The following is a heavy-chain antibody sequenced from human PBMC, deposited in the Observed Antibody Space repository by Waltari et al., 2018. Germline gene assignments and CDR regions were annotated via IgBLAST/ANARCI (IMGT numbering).Heavy chain of an antibody. Sequence: QVQLVQSGAEVKKPGSSVKVSCKASGGTFSSYAISWVRQAPGQGLEWMGRISPIFGTANYAQKFQGRVTITADKSTSTAYMELSSLRSEDTAVYYCARDPVDRWLSDVEGLDYWGQGTLVTVSS. J-gene: IGHJ4*02. D-gene: IGHD3-3*01. CDR3: ARDPVDRWLSDVEGLDY. CDR2: ISPIFGTA. CDR1: GGTFSSYA. V-gene: IGHV1-69*13.